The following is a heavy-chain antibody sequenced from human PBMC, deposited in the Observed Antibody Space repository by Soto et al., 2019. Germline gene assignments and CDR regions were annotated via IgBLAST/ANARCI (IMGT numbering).Heavy chain of an antibody. CDR2: IYYSGST. J-gene: IGHJ4*02. CDR1: GGSISSYF. V-gene: IGHV4-59*08. CDR3: ARRYGVYFDY. Sequence: SETLSLTCTVSGGSISSYFWSWIRQPPGKGLEWIGYIYYSGSTNYNPSLKSRVTISVDTSKNQFSLKLSSVTAADTAVYYCARRYGVYFDYWGQGTLVTVSS. D-gene: IGHD4-17*01.